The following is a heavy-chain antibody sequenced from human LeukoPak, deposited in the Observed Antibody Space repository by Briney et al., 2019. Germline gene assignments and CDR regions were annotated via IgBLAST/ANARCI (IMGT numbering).Heavy chain of an antibody. CDR2: TYYGPKWYN. Sequence: SQTLSLTCAISGDSVSSNSAAWNWIRQSPSRGLEWLGRTYYGPKWYNDYGVSVKSRITINADTSKNQFSLKLSSVTAADTAVYYCARDRGYSGYDFGGNWFDPWGQGTLVTVSS. CDR3: ARDRGYSGYDFGGNWFDP. CDR1: GDSVSSNSAA. D-gene: IGHD5-12*01. J-gene: IGHJ5*02. V-gene: IGHV6-1*01.